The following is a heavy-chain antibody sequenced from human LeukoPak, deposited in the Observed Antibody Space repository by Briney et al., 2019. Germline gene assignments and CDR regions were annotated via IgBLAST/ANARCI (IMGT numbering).Heavy chain of an antibody. CDR1: GGSISSYY. Sequence: SETLSLTCTVSGGSISSYYWSWLRQPAGKGLEGIGRIYTSGSTNYNPSLKSRVTMSVDTSKNQFSLKLSSVTAADTAVYYCARANYDILTGYPLPIFDYWGQGTLVTVSS. V-gene: IGHV4-4*07. CDR3: ARANYDILTGYPLPIFDY. CDR2: IYTSGST. D-gene: IGHD3-9*01. J-gene: IGHJ4*02.